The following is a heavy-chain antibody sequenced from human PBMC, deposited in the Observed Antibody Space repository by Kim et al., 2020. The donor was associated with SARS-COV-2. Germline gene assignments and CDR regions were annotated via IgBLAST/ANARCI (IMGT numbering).Heavy chain of an antibody. V-gene: IGHV1-46*01. D-gene: IGHD2-15*01. CDR3: ARGGAWVVVVVAGMNWFDP. CDR1: GYTFTSYY. CDR2: INPSGGST. Sequence: ASVKVSCKASGYTFTSYYMHWVRQAPGQGLEWMGIINPSGGSTSYAQKFQGRVTMTRDTSTSTVYMELSSLRSEDTAVYYCARGGAWVVVVVAGMNWFDPWGQGTLVTVSS. J-gene: IGHJ5*02.